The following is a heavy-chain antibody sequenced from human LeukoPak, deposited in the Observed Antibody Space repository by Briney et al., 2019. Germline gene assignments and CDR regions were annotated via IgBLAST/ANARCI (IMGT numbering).Heavy chain of an antibody. CDR3: ARSPSGSQSDY. Sequence: GASVKVSCKASGYTFTGYYMHWVRQAPGQGLEWMGIINPSGVSTYAQKFQGRVTMTRDTSTSTVYMELSSLRSEDTAVYYCARSPSGSQSDYWGQGTLVTVSS. CDR1: GYTFTGYY. CDR2: INPSGVST. D-gene: IGHD1-26*01. V-gene: IGHV1-46*01. J-gene: IGHJ4*02.